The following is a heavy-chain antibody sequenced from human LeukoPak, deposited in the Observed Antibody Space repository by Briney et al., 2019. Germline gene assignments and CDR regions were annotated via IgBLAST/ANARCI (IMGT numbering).Heavy chain of an antibody. J-gene: IGHJ4*02. Sequence: GASVKVSCKASGYTFTGYYMHWVRQAPGQGLEWMGWINPNSGGTNYAQKFQGRVTMTRDTSISTAYMELSRLRSDDTAVYYCARVAGEYSYGWTDYWGQGTLVTVSS. CDR1: GYTFTGYY. D-gene: IGHD5-18*01. V-gene: IGHV1-2*02. CDR3: ARVAGEYSYGWTDY. CDR2: INPNSGGT.